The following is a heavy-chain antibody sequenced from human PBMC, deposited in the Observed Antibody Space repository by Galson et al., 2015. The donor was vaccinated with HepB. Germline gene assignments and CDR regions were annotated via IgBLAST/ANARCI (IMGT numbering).Heavy chain of an antibody. Sequence: CAISGDSVSSNSAAWNWIRQSPSRGLEWLGRTYYRSKWYNDYAVSVKSRITINPDTSKNQFSLQLNSVTPEDTAVYYCARLRESSIAAHFDYWGQGTLVTVSS. CDR2: TYYRSKWYN. D-gene: IGHD6-6*01. CDR1: GDSVSSNSAA. V-gene: IGHV6-1*01. CDR3: ARLRESSIAAHFDY. J-gene: IGHJ4*02.